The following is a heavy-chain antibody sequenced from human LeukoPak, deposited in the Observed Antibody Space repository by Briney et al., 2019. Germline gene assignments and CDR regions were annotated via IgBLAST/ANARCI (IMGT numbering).Heavy chain of an antibody. Sequence: GGSLRLSCAASGFTFSSYAMSWVRQAPGKGLEWVSVIYSGGSTYYADSVKGRFTISRDNSKNTLYLQMNSLRAEDTAVYYCARATYYYGSGSYYKDPDHAFDIWGQGTMVTVSS. V-gene: IGHV3-53*01. CDR3: ARATYYYGSGSYYKDPDHAFDI. CDR2: IYSGGST. D-gene: IGHD3-10*01. J-gene: IGHJ3*02. CDR1: GFTFSSYA.